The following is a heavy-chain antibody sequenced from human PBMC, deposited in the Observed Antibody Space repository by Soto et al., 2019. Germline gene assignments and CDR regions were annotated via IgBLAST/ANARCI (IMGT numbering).Heavy chain of an antibody. V-gene: IGHV3-15*01. CDR3: AKNMGGKWAYFDY. CDR2: IKSKTDGGTT. J-gene: IGHJ4*02. Sequence: PGGSLRLSCAASGFTFSNAWMNWVRQTPGKGLEWIGRIKSKTDGGTTDYAAPVKGRFTISRDDSKNTLYLQMNSLKTEDAAVYYCAKNMGGKWAYFDYWGQGT. D-gene: IGHD2-15*01. CDR1: GFTFSNAW.